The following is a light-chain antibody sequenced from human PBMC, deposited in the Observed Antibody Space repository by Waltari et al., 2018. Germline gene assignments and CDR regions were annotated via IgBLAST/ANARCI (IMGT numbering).Light chain of an antibody. CDR2: VAS. J-gene: IGKJ5*01. V-gene: IGKV1-9*01. CDR3: QQLNNYPLT. Sequence: DIQLTQSPSFLSASVGDRVTITCRASQGISSYLAWYQQKPGKAPKLLIYVASTLQSGVPSRFSGSGSGTEFTLTISSLQPEDFATYYCQQLNNYPLTSGQGTRLEIK. CDR1: QGISSY.